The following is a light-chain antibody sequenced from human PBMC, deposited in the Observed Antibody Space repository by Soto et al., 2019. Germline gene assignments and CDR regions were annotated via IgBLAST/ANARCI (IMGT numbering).Light chain of an antibody. Sequence: EIVLTQSPGTLSLSPGERATLSCRASQSVSSSYLAWYQQKPGQAPRLLIYGASSRAKGIPDRFSGSGSGPDFTLTISRLEPEDSAVYYCQQYGSSLSITCGQGTRLEIK. CDR1: QSVSSSY. V-gene: IGKV3-20*01. CDR2: GAS. CDR3: QQYGSSLSIT. J-gene: IGKJ5*01.